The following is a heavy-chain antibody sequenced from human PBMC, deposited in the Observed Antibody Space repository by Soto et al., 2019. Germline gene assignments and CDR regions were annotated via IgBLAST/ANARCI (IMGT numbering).Heavy chain of an antibody. CDR2: IRSKAYGGTT. J-gene: IGHJ6*02. Sequence: GGSLRLSCTASGFTFGDYAMSWFRQAPGKGLEWVGFIRSKAYGGTTEYAASVKGRFTISRDDSKSIAYLQMNSLKTEDTAVYYCTRELSGGTGSSSHYYYYYGMDVWGQGTTVTVSS. CDR3: TRELSGGTGSSSHYYYYYGMDV. V-gene: IGHV3-49*03. CDR1: GFTFGDYA. D-gene: IGHD6-13*01.